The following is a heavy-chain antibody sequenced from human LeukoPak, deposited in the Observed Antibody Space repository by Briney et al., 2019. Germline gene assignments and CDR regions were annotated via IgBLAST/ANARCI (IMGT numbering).Heavy chain of an antibody. D-gene: IGHD2-15*01. CDR2: ISTYNGNT. Sequence: ASVKVSCKASGYTSTSYGISWVRQAPGQGLEWMGWISTYNGNTNYAQKLQGRVTMNTDTSTSTAYMELRSLRSDDTAVYYCARDLEDCSGGSCYVDYWGQGTLVTVSS. J-gene: IGHJ4*02. V-gene: IGHV1-18*01. CDR1: GYTSTSYG. CDR3: ARDLEDCSGGSCYVDY.